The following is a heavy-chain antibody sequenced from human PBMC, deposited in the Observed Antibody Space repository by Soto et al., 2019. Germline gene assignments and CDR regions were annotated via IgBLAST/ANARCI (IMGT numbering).Heavy chain of an antibody. J-gene: IGHJ4*02. CDR2: ISSSSSTI. Sequence: GGSLRLSCAASGFTFSSYSMNWVRQAPGKGLEWVSYISSSSSTIYYADSVKGRFTISRDNAKNSLYLQMNSLRAEDTAVYYCARVRYYYGSGSYDYWGQGTLVTVSS. D-gene: IGHD3-10*01. V-gene: IGHV3-48*01. CDR3: ARVRYYYGSGSYDY. CDR1: GFTFSSYS.